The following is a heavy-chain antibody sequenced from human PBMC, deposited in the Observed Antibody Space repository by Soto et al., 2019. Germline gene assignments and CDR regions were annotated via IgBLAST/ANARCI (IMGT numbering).Heavy chain of an antibody. D-gene: IGHD1-26*01. CDR3: ARVGPPGSN. CDR2: IRAYNGNT. CDR1: GYTFTSYG. J-gene: IGHJ4*02. Sequence: QVQLVQSGAEVKKPGASVKVSCKASGYTFTSYGISWVRQAPGQGLEWMGWIRAYNGNTNYPQKLRGRVTMTTDTSTSTVYLEPRRLRCDATAVYLCARVGPPGSNWGQGALVTVSS. V-gene: IGHV1-18*01.